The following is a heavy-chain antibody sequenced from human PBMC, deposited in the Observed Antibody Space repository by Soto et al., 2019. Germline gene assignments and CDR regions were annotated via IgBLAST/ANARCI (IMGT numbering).Heavy chain of an antibody. CDR2: ICGDGSKT. V-gene: IGHV3-30*18. D-gene: IGHD1-1*01. Sequence: GGPLILCWGVSGGRSSGYGRHWVSQGPGKGLEWLAAICGDGSKTYFGDSVKGRFTISRDNSKNTLDLQINSLRAQDTAVYYCAKDRACEHNNVSTQGSWVQRTPVPVSS. CDR3: AKDRACEHNNVSTQGS. J-gene: IGHJ5*02. CDR1: GGRSSGYG.